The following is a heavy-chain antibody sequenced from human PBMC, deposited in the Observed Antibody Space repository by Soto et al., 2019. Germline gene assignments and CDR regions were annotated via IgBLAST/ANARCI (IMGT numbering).Heavy chain of an antibody. CDR1: GGSVISGSYY. J-gene: IGHJ6*02. CDR3: ARDYYDSGGYLYYGMDV. D-gene: IGHD3-22*01. CDR2: IYYSGST. V-gene: IGHV4-61*01. Sequence: TSETLSLTCTVSGGSVISGSYYCICIRQPPWNGLEWIGYIYYSGSTNYNPSLKSRVTISVDTSKNQFSLKLSSVTAADTAVYYCARDYYDSGGYLYYGMDVWGQGTTVTVSS.